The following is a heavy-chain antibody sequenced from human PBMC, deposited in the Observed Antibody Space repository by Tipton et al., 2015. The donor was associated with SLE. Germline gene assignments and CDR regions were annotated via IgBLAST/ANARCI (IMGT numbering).Heavy chain of an antibody. J-gene: IGHJ3*01. CDR2: IYVGDSDT. D-gene: IGHD7-27*01. CDR1: GYRFSTYW. Sequence: VQLVQSGAEVKKPGESLKISCEGSGYRFSTYWIAWLRQMPGKGLEWMGSIYVGDSDTIYSPSFQGQVTISVDKSISTAYLQWSSLKASDSAMYFCARHLTGDPFHFWGPGTMVTVSS. V-gene: IGHV5-51*01. CDR3: ARHLTGDPFHF.